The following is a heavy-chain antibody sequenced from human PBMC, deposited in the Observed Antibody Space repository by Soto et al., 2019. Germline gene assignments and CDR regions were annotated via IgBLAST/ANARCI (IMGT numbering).Heavy chain of an antibody. V-gene: IGHV4-39*01. D-gene: IGHD1-26*01. CDR2: IYYSGNT. CDR3: ARNSGSYYN. J-gene: IGHJ4*02. CDR1: RGSISSVHYY. Sequence: PSETLSLTGTLARGSISSVHYYLGWIRQPPGKGLEWIGNIYYSGNTFYHPSLKSRVTLSVDTSKNQFSLQMNSVTAADTAVYYCARNSGSYYNWARGTLVTVSS.